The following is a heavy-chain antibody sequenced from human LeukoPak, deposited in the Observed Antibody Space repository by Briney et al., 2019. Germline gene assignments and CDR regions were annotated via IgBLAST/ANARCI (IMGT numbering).Heavy chain of an antibody. Sequence: GGSLRLSCADSGFTFSSYAMSWVRQAPGKGLVWVSRISPTGSTTSYADSVKGRFTVSRDNAKNTLYLQVNNLRAEDTAVYYCARGPNSNWSGLDFWGQGTLLTVSS. CDR1: GFTFSSYA. J-gene: IGHJ4*02. CDR3: ARGPNSNWSGLDF. V-gene: IGHV3-74*01. D-gene: IGHD6-13*01. CDR2: ISPTGSTT.